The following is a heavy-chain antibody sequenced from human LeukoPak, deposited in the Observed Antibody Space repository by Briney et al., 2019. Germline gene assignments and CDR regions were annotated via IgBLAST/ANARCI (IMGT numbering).Heavy chain of an antibody. D-gene: IGHD3-22*01. J-gene: IGHJ3*02. CDR3: ARPDMIVPYAFDI. V-gene: IGHV4-39*01. Sequence: SETLSLTCTVSGGSISSSSDYWAWIRQPPGKGLEWIGSIFYTGSTYYNPSLKSRVTMSVDTSKNQFSLKLSSVTAADTAVYYCARPDMIVPYAFDIWGQGTMVTVSS. CDR1: GGSISSSSDY. CDR2: IFYTGST.